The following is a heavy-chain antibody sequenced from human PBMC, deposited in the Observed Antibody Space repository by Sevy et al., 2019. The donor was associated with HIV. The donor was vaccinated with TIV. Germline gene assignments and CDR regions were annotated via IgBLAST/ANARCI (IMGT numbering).Heavy chain of an antibody. CDR3: AGENAWGRGYS. Sequence: SETLSLTCTVSGGSITSLYWNWIXXPPGKGLEWIANIYYNGHINYNPSLKSRVTLSLDTSKNQFSLRLSSVTAADTAMYYCAGENAWGRGYSWGQGTLVTVSS. CDR2: IYYNGHI. CDR1: GGSITSLY. V-gene: IGHV4-59*08. J-gene: IGHJ4*02. D-gene: IGHD1-26*01.